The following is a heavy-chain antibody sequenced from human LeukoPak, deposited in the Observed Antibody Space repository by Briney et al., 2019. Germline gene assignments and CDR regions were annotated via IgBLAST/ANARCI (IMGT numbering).Heavy chain of an antibody. J-gene: IGHJ5*02. CDR3: ARSPFDWLTTFDP. V-gene: IGHV3-48*04. D-gene: IGHD3-9*01. CDR1: GFTFAMFS. Sequence: GGSLRLSCAASGFTFAMFSMNWVRQAPGKGLEWVSYISSSSSTIYYADSVKGRFTISRDNAKNSLYLQMNSLRAEDTAVYYCARSPFDWLTTFDPWGQGTLVTVSS. CDR2: ISSSSSTI.